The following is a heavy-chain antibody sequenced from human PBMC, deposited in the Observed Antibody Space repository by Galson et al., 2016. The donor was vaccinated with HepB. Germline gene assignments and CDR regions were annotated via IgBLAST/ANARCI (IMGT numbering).Heavy chain of an antibody. V-gene: IGHV3-15*01. J-gene: IGHJ4*02. CDR2: IQSNTDGGTA. CDR3: ATGGPVWYYGSGSSY. Sequence: SLRLSCAASGFTFTNAWMSWVRQAPGKGLEWVXRIQSNTDGGTADYAAPVKGRFTISRDDSKNTLYLQMNSLKTDDTAVYYCATGGPVWYYGSGSSYWGKGTLVTVSS. CDR1: GFTFTNAW. D-gene: IGHD3-10*01.